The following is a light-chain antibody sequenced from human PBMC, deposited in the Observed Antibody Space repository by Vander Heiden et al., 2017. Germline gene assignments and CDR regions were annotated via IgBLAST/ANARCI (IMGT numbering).Light chain of an antibody. CDR1: QDISNY. V-gene: IGKV1-33*01. CDR2: DAS. Sequence: DIQITQSPSSLAASVGDRVTITCQASQDISNYLNWYQQKPGKAPKLLIYDASNLETGVPSRFSGGGSGTDFTFTISSLQPEDIATYYCQQDYNLLRTFGQGTRLEIK. J-gene: IGKJ5*01. CDR3: QQDYNLLRT.